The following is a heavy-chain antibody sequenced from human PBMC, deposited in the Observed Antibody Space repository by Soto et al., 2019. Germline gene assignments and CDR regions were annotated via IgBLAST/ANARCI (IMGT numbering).Heavy chain of an antibody. V-gene: IGHV3-23*01. D-gene: IGHD4-17*01. CDR1: GFTFSDYY. CDR2: ITGSGSGT. J-gene: IGHJ2*01. CDR3: AKTVSNYWYFDL. Sequence: GGSLRLSCAASGFTFSDYYMSWIRQAPGKGLEWVSAITGSGSGTYYADSVKGRFTISRDNSKNTLYLQVDSLRAEDTASYHCAKTVSNYWYFDLWGRGTLVTVSS.